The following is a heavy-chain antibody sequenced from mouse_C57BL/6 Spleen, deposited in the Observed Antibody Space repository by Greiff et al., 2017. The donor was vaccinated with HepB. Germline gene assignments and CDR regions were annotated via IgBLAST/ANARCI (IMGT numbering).Heavy chain of an antibody. Sequence: EVQLQQSGAELVRPGASVKLSCTASGFNIKDDYMHWVKQRPEQGLEWIGWIDPENGDTEYASKFQGKATITADTSSNTAYLQRSSLTSEDTAVYYCTTNYYGSSSLYAMDYWGQGTSVTVSS. D-gene: IGHD1-1*01. CDR3: TTNYYGSSSLYAMDY. CDR2: IDPENGDT. CDR1: GFNIKDDY. V-gene: IGHV14-4*01. J-gene: IGHJ4*01.